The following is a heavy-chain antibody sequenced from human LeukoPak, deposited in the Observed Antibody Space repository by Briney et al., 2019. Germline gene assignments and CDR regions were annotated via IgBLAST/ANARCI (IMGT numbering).Heavy chain of an antibody. CDR2: ISGSGVSA. CDR3: ARTARVFDS. D-gene: IGHD3-10*01. Sequence: GGSLRLSCVASGFTFSGYVMSWVRQAPGKGLEWVSGISGSGVSAYYGDSVKGRFTTTRDNSKNTLYLQMNSLRAEDTAVYYCARTARVFDSWGPGILVTVSS. J-gene: IGHJ4*02. CDR1: GFTFSGYV. V-gene: IGHV3-23*01.